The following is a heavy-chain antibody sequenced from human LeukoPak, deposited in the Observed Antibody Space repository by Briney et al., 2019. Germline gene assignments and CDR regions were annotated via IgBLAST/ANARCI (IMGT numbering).Heavy chain of an antibody. D-gene: IGHD5-12*01. CDR1: GGSISSYY. J-gene: IGHJ3*02. CDR2: IYYSGST. V-gene: IGHV4-59*08. Sequence: KPSETLSLTCTVSGGSISSYYWSWIRQPPGKGLEWIGYIYYSGSTNYNPSLKSRVTISVDTSKNQFSLKLSSVTAADTAVYYCARHIVATTHDAFDIWGQGTMVTVSS. CDR3: ARHIVATTHDAFDI.